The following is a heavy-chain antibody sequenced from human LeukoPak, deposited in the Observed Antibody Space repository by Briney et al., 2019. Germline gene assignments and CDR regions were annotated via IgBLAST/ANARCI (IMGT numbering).Heavy chain of an antibody. CDR3: ATTTLCSGGTCTNYYYGMDV. D-gene: IGHD2-15*01. CDR2: IKSKTDGGTT. Sequence: PGGSLRLSCAASGFTFINAWMSWVRQAPGKGLEWVGRIKSKTDGGTTGYAAPVKGRFTISRDDSKNTLYLQMNSLKTEDTAVYYCATTTLCSGGTCTNYYYGMDVWGQGTTVTVSS. V-gene: IGHV3-15*01. J-gene: IGHJ6*02. CDR1: GFTFINAW.